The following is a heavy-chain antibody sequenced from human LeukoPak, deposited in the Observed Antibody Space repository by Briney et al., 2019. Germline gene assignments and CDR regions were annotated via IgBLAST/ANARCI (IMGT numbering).Heavy chain of an antibody. D-gene: IGHD6-13*01. J-gene: IGHJ4*02. Sequence: QPGGSLTLSCAASGFTFSGSAMHWVRQASGKGLEWLGRIRSKADSYTTAYAASVKGRFIVSRDDSKNTAYLQMNSLKTEDTAVYYCRAAADLNDYWGQGTLVTVSS. V-gene: IGHV3-73*01. CDR2: IRSKADSYTT. CDR1: GFTFSGSA. CDR3: RAAADLNDY.